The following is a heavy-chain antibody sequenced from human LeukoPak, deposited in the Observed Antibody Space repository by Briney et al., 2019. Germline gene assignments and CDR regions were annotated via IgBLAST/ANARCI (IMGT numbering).Heavy chain of an antibody. CDR1: GYTFTSYA. CDR3: ARDFDFWSGYHDAFDI. J-gene: IGHJ3*02. CDR2: INAGNGNT. V-gene: IGHV1-3*01. Sequence: ASVKVSCKASGYTFTSYAMHWVRQAPGQRLEWMGWINAGNGNTKYSQKFQGRVTITRDTSASTAYMELSSLRSEDTAVYYCARDFDFWSGYHDAFDIWGQGTMVTVSS. D-gene: IGHD3-3*01.